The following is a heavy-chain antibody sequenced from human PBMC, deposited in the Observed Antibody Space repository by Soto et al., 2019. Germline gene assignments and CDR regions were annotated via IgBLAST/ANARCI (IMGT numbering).Heavy chain of an antibody. CDR1: GFTFSIYW. V-gene: IGHV3-74*01. J-gene: IGHJ4*02. CDR3: AREWMWAPDY. D-gene: IGHD5-12*01. Sequence: EVQLVESGGGLVQPGGSLRLSCAASGFTFSIYWMHWVRQAPGKGLELVSRINGDGSSTSNADPVKGRFTISRDNAKNTLYLEMNNRRAEERAVYYCAREWMWAPDYWGQGTLVAVSS. CDR2: INGDGSST.